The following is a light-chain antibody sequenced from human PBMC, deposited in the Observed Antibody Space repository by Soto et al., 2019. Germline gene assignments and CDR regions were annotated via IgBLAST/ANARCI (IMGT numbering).Light chain of an antibody. CDR3: QEGSNWPPPIT. CDR2: DAS. V-gene: IGKV3-11*01. J-gene: IGKJ5*01. Sequence: EIVLTQSPATLSLSPGETATLSCRASHSVARYLAWYQHKPGQPPRLLIYDASNRATGIPARFSGSGSGTDFTLTIGSLEPEDFALYYCQEGSNWPPPITFGQGTRLEIK. CDR1: HSVARY.